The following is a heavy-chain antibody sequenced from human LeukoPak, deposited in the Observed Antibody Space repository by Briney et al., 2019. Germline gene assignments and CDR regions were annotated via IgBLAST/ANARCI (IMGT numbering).Heavy chain of an antibody. J-gene: IGHJ5*02. D-gene: IGHD1-7*01. Sequence: GTSLRLSCAAAGFTFSSFGMHWVRHAPGKGLEWVANRKQDGSEKYYVDSVKGRFTISRDNAKTSLYLQLNSLRAEDTAVYYCARAPLAGTTFNWFDPWGQGTLVTVSS. V-gene: IGHV3-7*03. CDR1: GFTFSSFG. CDR3: ARAPLAGTTFNWFDP. CDR2: RKQDGSEK.